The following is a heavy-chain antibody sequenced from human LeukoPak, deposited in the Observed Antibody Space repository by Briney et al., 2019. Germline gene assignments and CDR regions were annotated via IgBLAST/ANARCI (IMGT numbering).Heavy chain of an antibody. CDR2: ISGIGSTI. Sequence: GGSLRLSCAASGFTFSSHEMNWVRQAPGKGLEWVSYISGIGSTIYYADSVKGRFTISRDNAKNSLYLQMHSLRAEDTAVYYCARYPPRYCSRTSCHLLQGGQGALVTVSS. CDR3: ARYPPRYCSRTSCHLLQ. CDR1: GFTFSSHE. D-gene: IGHD2-2*01. V-gene: IGHV3-48*03. J-gene: IGHJ4*02.